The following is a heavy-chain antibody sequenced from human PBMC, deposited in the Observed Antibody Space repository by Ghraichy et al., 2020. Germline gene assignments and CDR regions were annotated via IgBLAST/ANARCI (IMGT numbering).Heavy chain of an antibody. V-gene: IGHV3-23*01. Sequence: GALNISCAASGFTFSSYAMSWVRQAPWKGLEWVSAISGSGGSTYYADSVKGRFTISRDNSKNTLYLQMNSLRAEDTAVYYCANRVVVVPAASQAYWGQGTLVTVSS. CDR3: ANRVVVVPAASQAY. CDR2: ISGSGGST. J-gene: IGHJ4*02. CDR1: GFTFSSYA. D-gene: IGHD2-2*01.